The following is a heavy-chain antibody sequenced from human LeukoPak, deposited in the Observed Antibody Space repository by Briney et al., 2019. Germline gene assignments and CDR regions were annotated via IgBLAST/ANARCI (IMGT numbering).Heavy chain of an antibody. J-gene: IGHJ4*02. CDR1: GGSISTYY. V-gene: IGHV4-59*08. Sequence: SETLSLTCTVSGGSISTYYWSWIRQPPGKGLEWIGYIYYSGSTNYNPSLKSRVTISVDTSKDQFSLKLSSVTAADTAVYYCARAVKEYYYDSSGYYFDYWGQGTLVTVSS. D-gene: IGHD3-22*01. CDR3: ARAVKEYYYDSSGYYFDY. CDR2: IYYSGST.